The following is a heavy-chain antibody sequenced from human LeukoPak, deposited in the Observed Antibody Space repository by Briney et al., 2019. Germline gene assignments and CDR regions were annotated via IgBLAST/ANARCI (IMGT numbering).Heavy chain of an antibody. V-gene: IGHV5-10-1*01. CDR2: IDPSDSYT. CDR1: GYSFTSYW. D-gene: IGHD6-19*01. Sequence: PGESLKISCKGSGYSFTSYWIGWVRQMPGKGLEWMGRIDPSDSYTNYSPSFQGHVTISADKSISTAYLQWSSLKASDTAMYYCARLVVAGGGDYYFDYWGQGTLVTASS. J-gene: IGHJ4*02. CDR3: ARLVVAGGGDYYFDY.